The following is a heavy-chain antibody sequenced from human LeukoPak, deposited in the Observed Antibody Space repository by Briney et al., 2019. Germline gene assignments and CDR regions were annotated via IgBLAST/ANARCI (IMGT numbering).Heavy chain of an antibody. CDR2: IKQDESER. CDR1: GFTFGNYW. D-gene: IGHD3-9*01. CDR3: ARVGSWLRYLDN. Sequence: GGSLRLSCAASGFTFGNYWMSWVRQAPGKGLEWVANIKQDESERYYVNSVKGRFTISRDNAKNSLYLQMTSLRAEDTAVYYCARVGSWLRYLDNWGQGTLVTVSS. J-gene: IGHJ4*02. V-gene: IGHV3-7*01.